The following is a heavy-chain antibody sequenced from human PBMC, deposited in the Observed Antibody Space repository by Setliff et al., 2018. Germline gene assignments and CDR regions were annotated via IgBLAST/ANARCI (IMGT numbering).Heavy chain of an antibody. CDR2: IIPIFGTA. Sequence: SVKVSCKASGGTFSSYAISWVRQAPGQGLEWMGGIIPIFGTANYAQKFQGRLTITRDTSANTAYMELSSLGSEDTALYYCARTAEYYDFWSGYYTVGYFDYWGQGTLVTVSS. D-gene: IGHD3-3*01. CDR1: GGTFSSYA. V-gene: IGHV1-69*05. J-gene: IGHJ4*02. CDR3: ARTAEYYDFWSGYYTVGYFDY.